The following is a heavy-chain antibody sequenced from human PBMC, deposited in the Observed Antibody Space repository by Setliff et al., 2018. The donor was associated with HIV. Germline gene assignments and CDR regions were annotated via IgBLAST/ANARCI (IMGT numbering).Heavy chain of an antibody. CDR1: GFTVSSNY. Sequence: GGSLRLSCAASGFTVSSNYMNWVRQAPGKGLQWVGRSRNKANSYTTEYAASVKGRFTISRDDSKNSLYLQMNSLKTEDTAVYYCARGRLLWSGSYYYYYMDVWGKGTTVTV. CDR2: SRNKANSYTT. V-gene: IGHV3-72*01. J-gene: IGHJ6*03. D-gene: IGHD3-10*01. CDR3: ARGRLLWSGSYYYYYMDV.